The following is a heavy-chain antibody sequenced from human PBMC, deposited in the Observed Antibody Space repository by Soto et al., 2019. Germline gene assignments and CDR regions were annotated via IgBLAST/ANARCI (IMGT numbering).Heavy chain of an antibody. CDR2: ISGSGDST. V-gene: IGHV3-23*01. Sequence: GGSLRLSCAASGFTFCTYAINWVRPAPGKGLEWVSGISGSGDSTYYADSVKGRFTISRDNSKNTLYLQMNSLRADDTAVYYCARDMSGGTYNYYYGMDVWGQGTTVTVSS. J-gene: IGHJ6*02. D-gene: IGHD1-26*01. CDR1: GFTFCTYA. CDR3: ARDMSGGTYNYYYGMDV.